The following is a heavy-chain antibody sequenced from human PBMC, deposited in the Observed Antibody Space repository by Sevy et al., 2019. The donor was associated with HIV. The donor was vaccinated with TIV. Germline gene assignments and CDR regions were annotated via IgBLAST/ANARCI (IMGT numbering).Heavy chain of an antibody. V-gene: IGHV5-51*01. D-gene: IGHD3-10*01. Sequence: GESLKISCEASGYSFISYCIGWVRQLPGKGLEWMGIVCPGDGYIGYSPSFQGQVTISVDKSITTAYLQWSSMKASDTAMYYCARQGDLDSFAYWGQGTLVTVSS. CDR3: ARQGDLDSFAY. CDR2: VCPGDGYI. J-gene: IGHJ4*02. CDR1: GYSFISYC.